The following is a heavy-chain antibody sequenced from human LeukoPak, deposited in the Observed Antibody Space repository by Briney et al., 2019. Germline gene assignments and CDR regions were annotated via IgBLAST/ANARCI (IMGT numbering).Heavy chain of an antibody. V-gene: IGHV4-59*08. Sequence: SETLSLTCTVSGGSISSYYWSWIRQPPGKGLEWIGYIYCSGSTNYNPSLKSRVTTSVDTSKNQFSLKLSSVTAADTAVYYCARHKAAAGTAGAFDIWGQGTMVTVSS. J-gene: IGHJ3*02. CDR3: ARHKAAAGTAGAFDI. D-gene: IGHD6-13*01. CDR2: IYCSGST. CDR1: GGSISSYY.